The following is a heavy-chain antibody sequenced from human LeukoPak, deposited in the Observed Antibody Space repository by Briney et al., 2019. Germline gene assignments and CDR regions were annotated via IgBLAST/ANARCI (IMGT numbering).Heavy chain of an antibody. CDR2: GYYSGTG. Sequence: SETLSLTSTVSVDSLSSYYWSRLPQPPGPGLEYIGYGYYSGTGNYNPSLKSRVTISVDTSKNQFPLKLRSATAADTAVYYCARHESIAAALFDPWGQGTLVTVSS. D-gene: IGHD6-13*01. CDR3: ARHESIAAALFDP. V-gene: IGHV4-59*08. CDR1: VDSLSSYY. J-gene: IGHJ5*02.